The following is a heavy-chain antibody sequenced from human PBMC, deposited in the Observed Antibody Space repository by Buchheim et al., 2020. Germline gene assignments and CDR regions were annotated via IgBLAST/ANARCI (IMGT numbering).Heavy chain of an antibody. Sequence: EVQLVESGGGLVQTGGSLRLSCAASGFIVRSYWMSWVRQAPGKGLEWVANTKEDGSEEYYVGPVKGRFTISRDNAKNSLYLQMNSLRGEDTAVYYCARGGCSSSTCYGDYYYYMDVWGKGTT. CDR3: ARGGCSSSTCYGDYYYYMDV. D-gene: IGHD2-2*01. J-gene: IGHJ6*03. CDR1: GFIVRSYW. CDR2: TKEDGSEE. V-gene: IGHV3-7*01.